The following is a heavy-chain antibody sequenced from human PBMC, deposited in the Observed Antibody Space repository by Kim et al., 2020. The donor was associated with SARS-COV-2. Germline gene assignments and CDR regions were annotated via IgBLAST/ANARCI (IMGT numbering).Heavy chain of an antibody. J-gene: IGHJ5*02. CDR3: ARRSGNWNDEVWFDP. V-gene: IGHV4-39*01. D-gene: IGHD1-20*01. Sequence: PALKSRVTISVAPSKNQFALKLSSVTAADTAVYYCARRSGNWNDEVWFDPWGQGTLVTVSS.